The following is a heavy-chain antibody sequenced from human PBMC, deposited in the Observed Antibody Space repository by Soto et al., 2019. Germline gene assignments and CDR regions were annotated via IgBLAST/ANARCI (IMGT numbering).Heavy chain of an antibody. CDR1: GYTFSAYY. CDR2: INPSNEIT. J-gene: IGHJ4*02. Sequence: SLQVSCKTSGYTFSAYYVHWARLAPGRGFQWLGWINPSNEITTFSEFFQGRVTMTRDTSTNTVHMELNRLTSDDTAVYYCMRGGWGDSHLDDWGQGTQVTVAS. D-gene: IGHD1-26*01. V-gene: IGHV1-2*02. CDR3: MRGGWGDSHLDD.